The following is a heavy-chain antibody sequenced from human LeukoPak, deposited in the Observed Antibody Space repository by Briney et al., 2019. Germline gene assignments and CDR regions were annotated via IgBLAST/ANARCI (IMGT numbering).Heavy chain of an antibody. CDR3: ARHIWGSWVVTEGAFDI. CDR2: IYYSGST. Sequence: SETLSLTCTVSGGSISSSSYYWGWIRQPPGKGLEWIGSIYYSGSTYYNPSIKSRVTISVDTSKNQFSLKLSSVTAADTAVYYCARHIWGSWVVTEGAFDIWGQGTMVTVSS. J-gene: IGHJ3*02. D-gene: IGHD2-21*02. CDR1: GGSISSSSYY. V-gene: IGHV4-39*01.